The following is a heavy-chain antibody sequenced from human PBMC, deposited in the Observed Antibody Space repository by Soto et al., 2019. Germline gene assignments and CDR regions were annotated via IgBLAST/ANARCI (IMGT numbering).Heavy chain of an antibody. Sequence: QLQLQESGSGLVTPSQTLSLTCAVSGGSIISGGYSWRWLRQPPGKGLEWIGYIYHSGSTYYNPTLQSRVTIAVDRSKNQFSLKLSSVTAADTAVYYCARVPDRWGQGTMVTVSS. V-gene: IGHV4-30-2*01. J-gene: IGHJ5*02. CDR2: IYHSGST. D-gene: IGHD2-2*01. CDR1: GGSIISGGYS. CDR3: ARVPDR.